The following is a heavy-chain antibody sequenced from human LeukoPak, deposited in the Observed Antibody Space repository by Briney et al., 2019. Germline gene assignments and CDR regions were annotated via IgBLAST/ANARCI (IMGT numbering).Heavy chain of an antibody. CDR3: ARVPYCGGDCYPEYFQH. CDR2: INTNTGNP. V-gene: IGHV7-4-1*02. CDR1: GYTFTSYA. Sequence: GASVKVSCKASGYTFTSYAMNWVRQAPGQGLEWMGWINTNTGNPTYAQGFTGRFVFSLDTSVSTAYLQISSLKAEDTAVYYCARVPYCGGDCYPEYFQHWGQGTLVTVSS. J-gene: IGHJ1*01. D-gene: IGHD2-21*02.